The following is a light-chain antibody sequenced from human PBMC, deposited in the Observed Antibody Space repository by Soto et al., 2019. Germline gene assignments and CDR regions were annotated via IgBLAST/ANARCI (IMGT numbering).Light chain of an antibody. Sequence: QSVLTQPPSVSAAPGQKVTISCSGTSSNIGRNYVAWYQQLPGTAPKLLIYDNDKRTSGIPDRFSGSKSGTSATLAITGLQTGDEADYYCGTLDTSLSDAVVFGEGTKVTVL. CDR2: DND. V-gene: IGLV1-51*01. CDR3: GTLDTSLSDAVV. J-gene: IGLJ2*01. CDR1: SSNIGRNY.